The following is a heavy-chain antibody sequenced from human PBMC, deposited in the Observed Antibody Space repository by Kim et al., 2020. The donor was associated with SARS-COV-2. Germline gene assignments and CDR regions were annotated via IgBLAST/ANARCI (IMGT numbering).Heavy chain of an antibody. V-gene: IGHV3-48*03. J-gene: IGHJ4*02. CDR1: GFTFSSYE. CDR3: ARAQLYYFDY. CDR2: ISSSGSTI. D-gene: IGHD1-1*01. Sequence: GGSLRLSCAASGFTFSSYEMNWVRQAPGKGLEWVSYISSSGSTIYYADSVKGRFTISRDNAKNSLYLQMNSLRAEDTAVYYCARAQLYYFDYWGQGTLVTVSS.